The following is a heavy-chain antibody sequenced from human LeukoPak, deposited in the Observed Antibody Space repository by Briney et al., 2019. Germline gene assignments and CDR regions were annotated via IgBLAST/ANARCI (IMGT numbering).Heavy chain of an antibody. CDR2: IKQDGSEK. CDR1: GFTFSSYW. V-gene: IGHV3-7*01. CDR3: AREVYSYGDDAFDI. Sequence: GGSLRLSCAASGFTFSSYWMSWVRQAPGKGLEWVANIKQDGSEKYYVDSVKGRFTISRDNAKNSLYLQMNSLRAEDTAVYYCAREVYSYGDDAFDIWGQGTMVTVSS. D-gene: IGHD5-18*01. J-gene: IGHJ3*02.